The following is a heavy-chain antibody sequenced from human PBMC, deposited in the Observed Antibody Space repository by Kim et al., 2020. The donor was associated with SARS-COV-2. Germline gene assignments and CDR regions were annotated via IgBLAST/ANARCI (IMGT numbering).Heavy chain of an antibody. Sequence: GGSLRLSCAASGFTFSSYAMHWVRQAPGKGLEWVAVIWYDGSNKYYADSVKGRFTISRDNSKNTLYLLMNSLRAEDTAVYYCAKGDEAAASTAVDYWGQG. CDR3: AKGDEAAASTAVDY. CDR2: IWYDGSNK. D-gene: IGHD6-13*01. J-gene: IGHJ4*02. V-gene: IGHV3-33*06. CDR1: GFTFSSYA.